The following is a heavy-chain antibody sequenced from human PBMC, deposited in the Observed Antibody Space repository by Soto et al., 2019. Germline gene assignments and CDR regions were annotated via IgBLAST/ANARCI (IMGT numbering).Heavy chain of an antibody. D-gene: IGHD2-15*01. CDR1: GYTFTNYG. V-gene: IGHV1-18*01. J-gene: IGHJ4*02. CDR2: ISAYNGNT. CDR3: ARAGCSGGSCYWVDDY. Sequence: QVQLVQSGAEVRKPGASVKVSCKASGYTFTNYGVTWVRQAPGQGLEWMGWISAYNGNTNYAQKLQGSVTMTTDTSTNTAYMELRSLRSDDTAVYYCARAGCSGGSCYWVDDYWGQGTLVTVSS.